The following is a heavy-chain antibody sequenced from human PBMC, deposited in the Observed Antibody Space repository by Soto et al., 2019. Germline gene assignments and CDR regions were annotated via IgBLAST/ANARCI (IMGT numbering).Heavy chain of an antibody. D-gene: IGHD3-3*01. J-gene: IGHJ4*02. Sequence: GGSRRLSCAASGFTYSNYAMNWIRQAPGKGLEXIGXSXSXSXXXXXXDSVRGRFTMSRDNAKNLLILQMNSLRDEDTALYYCTRDFTWSEVYWGQGVQVTLSS. V-gene: IGHV3-48*02. CDR1: GFTYSNYA. CDR2: SXSXSXXX. CDR3: TRDFTWSEVY.